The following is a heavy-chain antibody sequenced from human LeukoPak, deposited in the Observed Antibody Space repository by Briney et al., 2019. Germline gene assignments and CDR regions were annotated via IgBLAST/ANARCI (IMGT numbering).Heavy chain of an antibody. CDR3: AAQIVGAKFTSLDY. CDR1: GGSISSSSYY. Sequence: PSETLSLTCTVSGGSISSSSYYWGWIRQPPGKGLEWIGSIYYSGSTYYNPSLKSRVTISVDTSKNQFSLKLSSVTAADTAVYYCAAQIVGAKFTSLDYWGQGTLVTVSS. D-gene: IGHD1-26*01. J-gene: IGHJ4*02. V-gene: IGHV4-39*07. CDR2: IYYSGST.